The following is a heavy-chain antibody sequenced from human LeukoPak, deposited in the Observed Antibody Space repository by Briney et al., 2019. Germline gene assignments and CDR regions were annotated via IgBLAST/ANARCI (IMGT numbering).Heavy chain of an antibody. Sequence: ASVKVSCKASGYTFTNYYMHWVRQAPGQGLEWMGIINPSGGSASYAQKFQGRVTMTRDTSISTAYMELSRLRSDDTAVYYCARVKKQQLVSFPYYWGQGTLVTVSS. V-gene: IGHV1-46*01. D-gene: IGHD6-13*01. CDR1: GYTFTNYY. J-gene: IGHJ4*02. CDR2: INPSGGSA. CDR3: ARVKKQQLVSFPYY.